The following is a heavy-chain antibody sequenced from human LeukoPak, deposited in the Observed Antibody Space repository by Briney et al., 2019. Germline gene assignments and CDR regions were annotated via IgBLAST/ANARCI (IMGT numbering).Heavy chain of an antibody. CDR2: IIPIFGTA. J-gene: IGHJ3*02. Sequence: SVKVSCKASGGTFSSYAISWVRQAPGQGLEWMGGIIPIFGTANYAQKFQGRVTITADESTSTAYMERCSLRSEDTAVYYCARAHLGIAARPGAFDIWGQGTMVTVSS. CDR1: GGTFSSYA. CDR3: ARAHLGIAARPGAFDI. D-gene: IGHD6-6*01. V-gene: IGHV1-69*13.